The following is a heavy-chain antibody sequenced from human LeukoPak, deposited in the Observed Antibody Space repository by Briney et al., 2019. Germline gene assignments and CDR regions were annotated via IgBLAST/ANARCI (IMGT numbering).Heavy chain of an antibody. Sequence: GGSLRLSCAASGFTFSSSAMNWVRQAPGKGLEWVSSISSSSSYIYYADSVKGRFTISRDNAKNSLYLQMNSLRAEDTAVYYCARDPALLEPDYWGQGTLVTVSS. CDR2: ISSSSSYI. J-gene: IGHJ4*02. CDR3: ARDPALLEPDY. V-gene: IGHV3-21*01. CDR1: GFTFSSSA. D-gene: IGHD1-1*01.